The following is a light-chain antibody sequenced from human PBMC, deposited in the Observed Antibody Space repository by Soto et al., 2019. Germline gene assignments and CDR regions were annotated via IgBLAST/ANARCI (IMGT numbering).Light chain of an antibody. CDR1: QSVSST. CDR3: QQYSTWLFT. Sequence: EIVMTQSPATLSVSPGERATLSCRASQSVSSTLAWYQQKPGQAPRLLMYGVSTRATGVPARFSGSGSGTEFTLTISRLESEDFAVYYCQQYSTWLFTFGQGTKVEIQ. J-gene: IGKJ1*01. V-gene: IGKV3D-15*01. CDR2: GVS.